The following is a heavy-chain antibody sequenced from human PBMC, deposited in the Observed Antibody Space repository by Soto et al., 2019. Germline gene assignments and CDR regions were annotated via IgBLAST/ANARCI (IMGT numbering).Heavy chain of an antibody. Sequence: QVQLVQSGAEVKKPGASVKVSCKASGYTFTNFGLTWVRQAPEQGLEWMGWINTYNDNTNYAQNLQGRVTMTTDTSTNTAYMELRSLRSDDTAVYYCARTKHGDWFDPWGQGTLVTVSS. CDR2: INTYNDNT. J-gene: IGHJ5*02. D-gene: IGHD3-10*01. CDR1: GYTFTNFG. V-gene: IGHV1-18*01. CDR3: ARTKHGDWFDP.